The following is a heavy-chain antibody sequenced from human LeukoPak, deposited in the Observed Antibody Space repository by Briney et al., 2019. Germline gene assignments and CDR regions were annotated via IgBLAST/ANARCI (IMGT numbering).Heavy chain of an antibody. Sequence: GGSLRLSCAASGFTFSSYWMHWVRQAPGKGLVWVSRINTDGSRTTYADSVKGRFTISRDNAKNTLYLQMNSLRAEDTAVYYCARSFNDMDVWGKGTTVIVSS. CDR2: INTDGSRT. V-gene: IGHV3-74*01. J-gene: IGHJ6*04. CDR1: GFTFSSYW. CDR3: ARSFNDMDV.